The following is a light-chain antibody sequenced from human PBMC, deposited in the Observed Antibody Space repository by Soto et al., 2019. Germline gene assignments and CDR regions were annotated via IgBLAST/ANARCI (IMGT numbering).Light chain of an antibody. J-gene: IGKJ5*01. Sequence: EIVLTQSPGTLSFSPGESATLSCRASQSVSSGYLAWYQHKPGQAPRLLIYGASTRATGIPDRFSGSGSGTDFTLTISRLEPADFAVYYCQQYGSSPITFGQGTRLEI. CDR2: GAS. CDR3: QQYGSSPIT. V-gene: IGKV3-20*01. CDR1: QSVSSGY.